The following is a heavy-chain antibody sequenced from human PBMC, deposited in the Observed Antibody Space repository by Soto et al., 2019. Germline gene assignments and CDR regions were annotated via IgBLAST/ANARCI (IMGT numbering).Heavy chain of an antibody. J-gene: IGHJ4*02. CDR3: AKEVSRLRSPLDY. CDR2: ISYDGSNK. Sequence: GGSLRLSCAASGFTFSSYGMHWVRQAPGKGLEWVAVISYDGSNKYYADSVKGRFTISRDNSKNTLYLQMNSLRAEDTAVYYCAKEVSRLRSPLDYWGQGTLVTVSS. D-gene: IGHD5-12*01. V-gene: IGHV3-30*18. CDR1: GFTFSSYG.